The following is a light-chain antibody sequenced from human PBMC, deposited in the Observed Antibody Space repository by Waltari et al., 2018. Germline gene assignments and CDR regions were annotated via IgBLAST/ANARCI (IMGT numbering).Light chain of an antibody. CDR3: QQYHTYWT. J-gene: IGKJ1*01. CDR1: QTISSW. V-gene: IGKV1-5*03. Sequence: DIQMTQSPSTLSASVGDRVTITCRASQTISSWLAWYQQKPGKAPKLLIYKASSLQSGVPSRFSGRGSETEFTLTITSLQPDDFATYYCQQYHTYWTFGQGTKVEIK. CDR2: KAS.